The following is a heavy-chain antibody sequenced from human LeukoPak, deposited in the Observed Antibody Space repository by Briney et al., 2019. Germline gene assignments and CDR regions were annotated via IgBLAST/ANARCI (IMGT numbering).Heavy chain of an antibody. Sequence: ASVKVSCKASGYTFNTYSITWVRQAPGQGLEWMGLINAYNGDTNYAQKFQGRLTLTTDTSTTTAYMELGSLRSDDTAVYYCARERLSGYSYGSELDYWGQGTLVTVSS. J-gene: IGHJ4*02. CDR2: INAYNGDT. CDR3: ARERLSGYSYGSELDY. CDR1: GYTFNTYS. V-gene: IGHV1-18*04. D-gene: IGHD5-18*01.